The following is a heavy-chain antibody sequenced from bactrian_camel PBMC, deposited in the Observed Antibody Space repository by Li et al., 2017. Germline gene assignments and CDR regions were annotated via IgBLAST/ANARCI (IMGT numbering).Heavy chain of an antibody. D-gene: IGHD3*01. CDR1: GDPYSSNC. CDR2: IYTGGGST. V-gene: IGHV3S1*01. Sequence: HVQLVESGGGSVQPGGSLRLSCKITGDPYSSNCRAWFRQAPGKEREGVAIIYTGGGSTSYADSVKGRFTISQDNARETVYLQMNSLKPEDSAMYYCARSSGRYCLLKLRDFVIWGQGTQVTVS. J-gene: IGHJ4*01. CDR3: ARSSGRYCLLKLRDFVI.